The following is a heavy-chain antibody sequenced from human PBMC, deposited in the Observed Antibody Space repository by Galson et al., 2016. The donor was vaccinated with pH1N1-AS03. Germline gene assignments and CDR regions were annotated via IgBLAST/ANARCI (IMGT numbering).Heavy chain of an antibody. CDR3: ARHRQSETYSEPFDI. D-gene: IGHD2-21*01. Sequence: QSGAEVKKPGESLKISCKASGSDFINYWIGWVRQMPGKGLEWMGVIDPRDSDARYSSSFQGQVTISADKSITTAHLQWGSLKASDTGMYCCARHRQSETYSEPFDIWGQGTMVTVSS. J-gene: IGHJ3*02. CDR1: GSDFINYW. V-gene: IGHV5-51*01. CDR2: IDPRDSDA.